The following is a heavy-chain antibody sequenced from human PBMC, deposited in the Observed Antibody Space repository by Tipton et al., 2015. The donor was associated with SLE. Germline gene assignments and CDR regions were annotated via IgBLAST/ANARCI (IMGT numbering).Heavy chain of an antibody. V-gene: IGHV3-23*01. CDR2: ISGSGGST. D-gene: IGHD6-13*01. J-gene: IGHJ3*02. Sequence: GSLRLSCAASGFTFSSYAMSWVRQAPGKGLEWVSAISGSGGSTYYADSVKGRFTISRDNSKNTLYLQMNSLRAEDTAVYYCARDSVSWDDAFDIWGQGTMVTVSS. CDR1: GFTFSSYA. CDR3: ARDSVSWDDAFDI.